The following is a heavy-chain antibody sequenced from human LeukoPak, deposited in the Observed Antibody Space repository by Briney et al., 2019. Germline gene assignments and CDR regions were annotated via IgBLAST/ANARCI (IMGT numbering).Heavy chain of an antibody. CDR3: ARAGRDYYDSSGYYLDY. J-gene: IGHJ4*02. Sequence: SETLSLTCAVYGGSFSGYYWSWIRQPPGKGLEWIGYIYHSGSTYYNPSLKSRVTISVDRSKNQFSLKLSSVTAADTAVYYCARAGRDYYDSSGYYLDYWGRGTLVTVSS. D-gene: IGHD3-22*01. CDR2: IYHSGST. V-gene: IGHV4-34*01. CDR1: GGSFSGYY.